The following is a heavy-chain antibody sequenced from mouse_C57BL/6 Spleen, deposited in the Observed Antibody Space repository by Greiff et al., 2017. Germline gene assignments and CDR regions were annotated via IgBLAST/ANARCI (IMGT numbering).Heavy chain of an antibody. V-gene: IGHV1-74*01. J-gene: IGHJ3*01. CDR3: ARWPGYDYDEAWFAY. D-gene: IGHD2-4*01. CDR2: IHPSDSDT. CDR1: GYTFTSYW. Sequence: QVQLKQPGAELVKPGASVKVSCKASGYTFTSYWMHWVKQRPGQGLEWIGRIHPSDSDTNYNQKFKGKATLTVDKSSSTAYMQLSSLTSEDSAVYYWARWPGYDYDEAWFAYWGQGTLVTVSA.